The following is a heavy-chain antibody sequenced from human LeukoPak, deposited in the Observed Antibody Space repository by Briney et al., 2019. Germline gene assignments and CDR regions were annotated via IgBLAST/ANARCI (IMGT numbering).Heavy chain of an antibody. CDR3: ARDSYGMDV. Sequence: GRSLRLSCAASGFTFSSYAMHWVRQAPGKGLEWVAVISYDGSNKYYADSVKGRFTISRDNSKNTLYLQMNSLRAEDTAVYHCARDSYGMDVWGQGTTVTVSS. J-gene: IGHJ6*02. V-gene: IGHV3-30-3*01. CDR2: ISYDGSNK. CDR1: GFTFSSYA.